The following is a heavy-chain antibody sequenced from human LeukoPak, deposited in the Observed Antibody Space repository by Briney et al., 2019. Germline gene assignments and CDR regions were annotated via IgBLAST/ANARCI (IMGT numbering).Heavy chain of an antibody. CDR2: ITSEGGST. CDR3: VKDLRRIQYPLKYYFDY. D-gene: IGHD4-11*01. CDR1: GFTFSSYA. Sequence: GGSLRLSCSVSGFTFSSYAMYWVRQAPGKGLERVSAITSEGGSTYYADSVKGRFTISRDNSKNTLYLQMSSLRTEDTAVYYCVKDLRRIQYPLKYYFDYWGQGTLVTVSS. J-gene: IGHJ4*02. V-gene: IGHV3-64D*09.